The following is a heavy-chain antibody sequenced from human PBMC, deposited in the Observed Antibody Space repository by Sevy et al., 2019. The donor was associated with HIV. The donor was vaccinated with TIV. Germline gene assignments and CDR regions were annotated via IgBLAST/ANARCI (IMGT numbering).Heavy chain of an antibody. CDR1: GFTFSDYY. CDR2: ISSSSSYT. Sequence: GGSLRLSCAASGFTFSDYYMSWIRQAPGKGLGWVSYISSSSSYTNYADSVKGRFTISRDNAKNSLYLQMNSLRVEDTAVYYCARARYTYGYPYYFDYWGQGTLVTVSS. J-gene: IGHJ4*02. D-gene: IGHD5-18*01. CDR3: ARARYTYGYPYYFDY. V-gene: IGHV3-11*06.